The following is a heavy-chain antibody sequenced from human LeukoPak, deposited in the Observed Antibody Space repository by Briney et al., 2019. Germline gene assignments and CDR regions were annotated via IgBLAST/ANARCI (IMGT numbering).Heavy chain of an antibody. V-gene: IGHV1-46*01. CDR3: ASAVGAIRREWWFDP. D-gene: IGHD1-26*01. CDR1: GYTFTSYY. J-gene: IGHJ5*02. CDR2: INPSGGST. Sequence: ASVKVSCKASGYTFTSYYMHWVRQAPGQGLEWMGIINPSGGSTSYAQKFQGRVTMTRDTSTSTVYMELSSLRSEDTAVYYCASAVGAIRREWWFDPWGQGTLVTVFS.